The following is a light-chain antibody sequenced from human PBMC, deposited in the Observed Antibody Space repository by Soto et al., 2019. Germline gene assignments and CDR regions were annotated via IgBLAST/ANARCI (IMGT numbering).Light chain of an antibody. V-gene: IGKV3-11*01. CDR1: QSINSY. CDR3: QHRSK. CDR2: AAS. J-gene: IGKJ4*02. Sequence: EIVLTQSPATLSFFPGERATLSCRASQSINSYLAWYQQKPGQAPRLLMSAASNRATGIPARFSGSGSGTDFTLTISSLEPEDFAVYHCQHRSKFGGGTKVEIK.